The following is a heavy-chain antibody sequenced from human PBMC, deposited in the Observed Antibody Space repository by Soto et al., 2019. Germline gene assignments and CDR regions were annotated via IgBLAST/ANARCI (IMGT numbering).Heavy chain of an antibody. CDR3: ASAAGGYSYGPSDY. CDR1: GGTFSSYT. J-gene: IGHJ4*02. V-gene: IGHV1-69*02. Sequence: QVQLVQSGAAVKKSGSSVKVSCKASGGTFSSYTISWVRQAPGQGLEWMGRIIPILGIANYAQKFQGRVTITADKSTSTAYMELSSLRSEDTAVYYCASAAGGYSYGPSDYWGQGTLVTVSS. CDR2: IIPILGIA. D-gene: IGHD5-18*01.